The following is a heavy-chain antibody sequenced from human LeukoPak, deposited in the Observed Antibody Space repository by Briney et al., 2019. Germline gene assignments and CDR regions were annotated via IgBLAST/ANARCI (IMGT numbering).Heavy chain of an antibody. CDR3: ARDIVSGSGSLDY. V-gene: IGHV3-74*01. CDR1: RISFRNYW. CDR2: AKSDGRNP. Sequence: PGGSLRPSCAASRISFRNYWTHWVRQSPGKGLVWVSPAKSDGRNPSYADSVKGRFTIYRDNAENVLYLQMKTLGAEDTAVYYCARDIVSGSGSLDYWGQGTLVTVSS. J-gene: IGHJ4*02. D-gene: IGHD3-10*01.